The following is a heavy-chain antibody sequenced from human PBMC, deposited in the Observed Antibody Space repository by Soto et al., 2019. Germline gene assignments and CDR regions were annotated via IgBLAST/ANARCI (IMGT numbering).Heavy chain of an antibody. CDR2: IRSKAYGGTT. CDR1: GFAFGDYA. V-gene: IGHV3-49*03. Sequence: GGSLRLSCTASGFAFGDYAMSWFRQAPGKGLEWVGFIRSKAYGGTTEYAASVKGRFTISRDDSKSIAYLQMNSLKTEDTAVYYCTRANPYYDFWSGYYVFDYWGQGTLVTVSS. CDR3: TRANPYYDFWSGYYVFDY. J-gene: IGHJ4*02. D-gene: IGHD3-3*01.